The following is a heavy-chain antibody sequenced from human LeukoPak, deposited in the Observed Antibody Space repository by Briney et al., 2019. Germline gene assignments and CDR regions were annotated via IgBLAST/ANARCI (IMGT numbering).Heavy chain of an antibody. CDR3: AREQSYSEEIVVVNPPFDY. V-gene: IGHV3-21*01. J-gene: IGHJ4*02. CDR2: ISSSGTYI. CDR1: GFTFSSYG. Sequence: PGGSLRLSCAASGFTFSSYGMNWVRQVPGKGLEWVSSISSSGTYIYFADSVKGRFTISRDNAKNSLYLQMNSLRAEDTALYYCAREQSYSEEIVVVNPPFDYWGQGTPVTVSS. D-gene: IGHD2-21*01.